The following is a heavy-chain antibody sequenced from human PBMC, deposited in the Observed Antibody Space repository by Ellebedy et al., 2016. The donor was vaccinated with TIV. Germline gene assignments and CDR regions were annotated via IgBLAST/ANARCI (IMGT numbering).Heavy chain of an antibody. D-gene: IGHD3-10*01. J-gene: IGHJ4*02. CDR3: ARARGQYLYGSGSYFTN. V-gene: IGHV4-34*01. CDR2: INPSGTT. Sequence: MPSETLSLTCGVYGGSFSGYFWSWIRQPPGKVLEWLGEINPSGTTNYNPSLKSRVPMSVDPPKNQFSLRLNSVTAADTAVYFCARARGQYLYGSGSYFTNWGQGDMVTVSS. CDR1: GGSFSGYF.